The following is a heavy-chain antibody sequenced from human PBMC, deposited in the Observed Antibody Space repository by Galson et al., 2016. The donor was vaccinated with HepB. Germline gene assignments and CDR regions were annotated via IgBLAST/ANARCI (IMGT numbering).Heavy chain of an antibody. J-gene: IGHJ6*02. CDR2: INWNSGSI. V-gene: IGHV3-9*01. CDR1: GFTFDDYA. Sequence: SLRLSCAASGFTFDDYAMHWVRQAPGKGLEWVSGINWNSGSIAYADSVKGRFTVSRDNAKNSLYLQMNSLRAEDTALYYCAKGAATVTTRNHYYYGMDVWGQGTTVTVSS. D-gene: IGHD4-17*01. CDR3: AKGAATVTTRNHYYYGMDV.